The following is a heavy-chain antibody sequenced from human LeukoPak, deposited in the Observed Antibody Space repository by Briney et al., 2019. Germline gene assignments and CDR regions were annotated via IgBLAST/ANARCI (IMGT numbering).Heavy chain of an antibody. CDR3: AREPVGDKSFDY. CDR2: ISSSGTYI. D-gene: IGHD1-26*01. CDR1: EFIFRIHT. J-gene: IGHJ4*02. Sequence: PGGSLRLSCAASEFIFRIHTMNWVRQTPGKGLEWVSSISSSGTYIYYADSVKGRFTISRDNAKSSLYLQMNSLRAEDTAVYYCAREPVGDKSFDYWGQGTLVTVSS. V-gene: IGHV3-21*01.